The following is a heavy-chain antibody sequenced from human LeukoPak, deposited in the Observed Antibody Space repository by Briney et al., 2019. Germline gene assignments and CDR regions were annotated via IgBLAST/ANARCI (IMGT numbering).Heavy chain of an antibody. V-gene: IGHV3-53*01. D-gene: IGHD3-22*01. J-gene: IGHJ4*02. Sequence: ETLSLTCTVSGGSISSGSYYWSWVRQAPGKGLEWVSVIYSGGSTYYADSVKGRFTISRDNSKNTLYLQMNSLRAEDTAVYYCASLSPLYYDSSGYPYWGQGTLVTVSS. CDR1: GGSISSGSYY. CDR3: ASLSPLYYDSSGYPY. CDR2: IYSGGST.